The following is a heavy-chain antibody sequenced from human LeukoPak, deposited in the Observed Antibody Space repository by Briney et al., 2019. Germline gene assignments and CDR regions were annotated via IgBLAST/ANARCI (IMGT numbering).Heavy chain of an antibody. J-gene: IGHJ4*02. D-gene: IGHD3-3*01. CDR3: ARGLSWNNYDFWSGSYFDY. Sequence: GSSVKVSCKASGGTFSSYAISWVRQAPGQGLEWMGGIIPIFGTANYAQKFQGRVTITADESTSTAYMELSSLRSEDTAVYYCARGLSWNNYDFWSGSYFDYWGQGTLVTVSS. CDR2: IIPIFGTA. CDR1: GGTFSSYA. V-gene: IGHV1-69*01.